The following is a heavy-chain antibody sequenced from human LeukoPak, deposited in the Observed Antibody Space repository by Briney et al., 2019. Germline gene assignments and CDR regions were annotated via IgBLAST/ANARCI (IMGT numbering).Heavy chain of an antibody. CDR2: IDIDGSTT. CDR3: VRDRDGYNY. CDR1: GFTFSNSL. V-gene: IGHV3-74*01. Sequence: GGSLRLPCAASGFTFSNSLMHWVRQVPGKGLVWVARIDIDGSTTHYADSVKGRFTISRDNAKNTLYLQMNILSAEDTAVYCCVRDRDGYNYWGQGTMVTVSS. D-gene: IGHD5-24*01. J-gene: IGHJ4*02.